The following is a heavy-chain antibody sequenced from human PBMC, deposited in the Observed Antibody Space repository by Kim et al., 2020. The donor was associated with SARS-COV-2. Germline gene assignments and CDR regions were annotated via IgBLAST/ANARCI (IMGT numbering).Heavy chain of an antibody. J-gene: IGHJ4*02. D-gene: IGHD6-6*01. CDR2: INHSGST. V-gene: IGHV4-34*01. CDR3: ARAGPWSIAARDPSARPYYFDY. CDR1: GGSFSGYY. Sequence: SETLSLTCAVYGGSFSGYYWSWIRQPPGKGLEWIGEINHSGSTNYNPSLKSRVTISVDTSKNQFSLKLSSVTAADTAVYYCARAGPWSIAARDPSARPYYFDYWGQGTLVTVSS.